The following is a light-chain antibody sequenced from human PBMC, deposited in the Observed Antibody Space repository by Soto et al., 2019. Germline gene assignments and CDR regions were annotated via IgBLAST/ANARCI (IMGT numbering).Light chain of an antibody. J-gene: IGKJ5*01. Sequence: DIQMTQSPSSLSASVGDRVTITCRASESISRHLNWYQQKPGKAPKILIYAASSLQNGVPSRFRGSGSGTDFTLTITKLQPEDFATYYCQQTYSTLSITFGQGTRL. V-gene: IGKV1-39*01. CDR3: QQTYSTLSIT. CDR1: ESISRH. CDR2: AAS.